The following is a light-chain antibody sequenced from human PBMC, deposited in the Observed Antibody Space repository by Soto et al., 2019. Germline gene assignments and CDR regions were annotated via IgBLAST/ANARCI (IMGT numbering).Light chain of an antibody. CDR3: QQYGSSPPMFT. J-gene: IGKJ2*01. CDR1: QSVDRSY. CDR2: GAS. Sequence: EGVLTQSPGTLSLSPGERANLSCRASQSVDRSYLAWYQQRPGQAPRLLIYGASSRATGIPDRFSGSGSGTDFTLTISRLEPEDFAVYYCQQYGSSPPMFTFGQGTKLEIK. V-gene: IGKV3-20*01.